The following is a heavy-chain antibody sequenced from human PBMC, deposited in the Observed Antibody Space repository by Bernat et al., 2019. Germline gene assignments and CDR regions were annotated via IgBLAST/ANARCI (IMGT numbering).Heavy chain of an antibody. CDR3: AKNPMRLNDYGDYFFNYYYMDV. V-gene: IGHV3-74*01. Sequence: EVQLVESGGGLVQPGGSLRLSCAASGFTFSSYWMHWVRQAPGKGLVWVSRINSDGSSTSYADSVKGRFTISRDNAKNTLYLQMNSLRAEDTAVYYCAKNPMRLNDYGDYFFNYYYMDVWGKGTTVTVSS. CDR1: GFTFSSYW. D-gene: IGHD4-17*01. J-gene: IGHJ6*03. CDR2: INSDGSST.